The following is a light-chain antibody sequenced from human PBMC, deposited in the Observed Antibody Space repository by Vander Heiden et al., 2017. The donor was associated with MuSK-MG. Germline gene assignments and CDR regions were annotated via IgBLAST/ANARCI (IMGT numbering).Light chain of an antibody. Sequence: VTTQSPLSPPVPAAQPFSIGCRSSQSLMHSNGHNYLAWYLQKPGQSPQLLIYLGSNRASGIPARFSGSGSGTDFTLKISRVEAEDVGVYYCMQGLQSPTFGGGTKVEIK. V-gene: IGKV2-28*01. CDR3: MQGLQSPT. J-gene: IGKJ4*01. CDR1: QSLMHSNGHNY. CDR2: LGS.